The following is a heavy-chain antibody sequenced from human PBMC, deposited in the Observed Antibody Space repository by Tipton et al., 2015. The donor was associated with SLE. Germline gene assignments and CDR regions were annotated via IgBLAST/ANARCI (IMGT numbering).Heavy chain of an antibody. D-gene: IGHD4-23*01. Sequence: TLSLTCTVSSGSIRSYYWSWIRQPPGKGLEWIGYIYYTGNTDYNPSLKSRVTISVDTSKNQFSLSLSSVTAADTAVYYCARGGYGGNPLDFWGQGTLVTVSS. V-gene: IGHV4-59*01. CDR1: SGSIRSYY. CDR3: ARGGYGGNPLDF. J-gene: IGHJ4*02. CDR2: IYYTGNT.